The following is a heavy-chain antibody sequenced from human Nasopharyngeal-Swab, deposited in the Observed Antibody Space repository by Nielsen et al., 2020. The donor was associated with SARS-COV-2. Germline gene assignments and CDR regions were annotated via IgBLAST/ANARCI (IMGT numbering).Heavy chain of an antibody. J-gene: IGHJ4*02. Sequence: GGSLRLSFAASGFTFSSYAMSWVRQAPGKGLEWFSGISLSGGGTYYADSVKGRFTISRDNSKDTLNLQMHSLRAEDTAVYYCAKGRTYCSGTSCFSFDSWGQGTMVTVSS. CDR3: AKGRTYCSGTSCFSFDS. CDR2: ISLSGGGT. CDR1: GFTFSSYA. V-gene: IGHV3-23*01. D-gene: IGHD2-2*01.